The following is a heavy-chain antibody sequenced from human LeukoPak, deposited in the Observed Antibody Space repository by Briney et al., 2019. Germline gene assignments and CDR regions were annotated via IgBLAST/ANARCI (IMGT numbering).Heavy chain of an antibody. D-gene: IGHD1-1*01. J-gene: IGHJ4*02. Sequence: PGESLKISCKGFGYSFTASWIGWVRQMPGKGLEWMGIIYPGDSDSRYSPSFQGQVTMSVDKSTSTAYLQWSTLKASDTAMYYCATMRELEFEEYYFDFWDQGTLVTVSS. CDR3: ATMRELEFEEYYFDF. V-gene: IGHV5-51*03. CDR1: GYSFTASW. CDR2: IYPGDSDS.